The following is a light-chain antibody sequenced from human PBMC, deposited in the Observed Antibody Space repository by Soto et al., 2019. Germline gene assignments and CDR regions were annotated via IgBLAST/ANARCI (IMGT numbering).Light chain of an antibody. V-gene: IGLV2-11*01. CDR1: SSDVGGYNY. CDR3: CSYAGRHTYV. J-gene: IGLJ1*01. CDR2: DVS. Sequence: QSALTQPLSVSASPGQSVTISCTGSSSDVGGYNYVSWYRQHPGKAPKLMIYDVSKRPSGVPDRFSGSKSGNKASLTISGLQADDEADYYCCSYAGRHTYVFGTGTKVTVL.